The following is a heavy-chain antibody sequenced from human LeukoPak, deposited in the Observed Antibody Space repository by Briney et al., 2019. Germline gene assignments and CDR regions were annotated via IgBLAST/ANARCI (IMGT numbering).Heavy chain of an antibody. CDR1: GFTFSNYA. D-gene: IGHD3-22*01. Sequence: PGASLRLSCAASGFTFSNYAMSWVRQAPGKGLEWVSGISWNSGSIGYADSVKGRFTISRDNAKNSLYLQMNSLRAEDTALYYCAKDWAGDYYDTHWYFDLWGRGTLVTVSS. CDR2: ISWNSGSI. CDR3: AKDWAGDYYDTHWYFDL. J-gene: IGHJ2*01. V-gene: IGHV3-9*01.